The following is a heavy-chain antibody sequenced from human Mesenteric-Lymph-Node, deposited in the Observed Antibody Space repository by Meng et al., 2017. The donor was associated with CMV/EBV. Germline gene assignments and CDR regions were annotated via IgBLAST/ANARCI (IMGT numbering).Heavy chain of an antibody. D-gene: IGHD3-16*01. CDR3: ARDEGGIWT. Sequence: LSLTCNVSGDSINNHHWTWIRQSPGKGLEWIGYVYYTGGATYYPSLKSRVTISVDTSRNRFSLKMTSVTAADTAVYYCARDEGGIWTWGQGTLVTVSS. CDR2: VYYTGGA. CDR1: GDSINNHH. J-gene: IGHJ5*02. V-gene: IGHV4-59*11.